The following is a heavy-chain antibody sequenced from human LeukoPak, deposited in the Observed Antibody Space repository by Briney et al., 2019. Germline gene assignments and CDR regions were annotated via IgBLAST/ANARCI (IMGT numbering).Heavy chain of an antibody. D-gene: IGHD3-16*01. CDR1: GGSVSSCSYY. CDR3: VMGYNYVWGSRPDY. J-gene: IGHJ4*02. Sequence: PSETLSLTCTVSGGSVSSCSYYRGWLRQPPGKGLEWIVYIYYSGSTNYNPSLKSRVTISVDTSKNQFSLKLSSVTDAAMAVYYCVMGYNYVWGSRPDYWGEGTLVTVSS. CDR2: IYYSGST. V-gene: IGHV4-61*01.